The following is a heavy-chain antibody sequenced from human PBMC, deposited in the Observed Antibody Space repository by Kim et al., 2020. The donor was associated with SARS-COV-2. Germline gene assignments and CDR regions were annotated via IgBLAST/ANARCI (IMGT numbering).Heavy chain of an antibody. D-gene: IGHD3-22*01. Sequence: SETLSLTCTVSGGSISSGDYYWSWIRQPPGKGLEWIGYIYYSGSTYYNPSLKSRVSMSVDTSKNQFSLKLSSVTAADTAMYYCARGWGGNYYDRNYGMDGWGQGTTGTVSS. V-gene: IGHV4-30-4*01. J-gene: IGHJ6*02. CDR1: GGSISSGDYY. CDR2: IYYSGST. CDR3: ARGWGGNYYDRNYGMDG.